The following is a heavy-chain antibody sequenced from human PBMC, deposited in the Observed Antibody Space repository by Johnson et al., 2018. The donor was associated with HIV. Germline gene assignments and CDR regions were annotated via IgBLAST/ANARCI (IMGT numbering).Heavy chain of an antibody. Sequence: QVQLVESGGGLGKPGGSVRLSCAVSGFTFTDAWMSWVRQAPGKGLEWVAVISFDGYNKYYADSVKGRFTISRDNSKNTLYLQINSLRHEDTAVYYCARLPGGYSRDDLDIWGQGTVVTVSS. CDR2: ISFDGYNK. J-gene: IGHJ3*02. CDR3: ARLPGGYSRDDLDI. V-gene: IGHV3-30*19. CDR1: GFTFTDAW. D-gene: IGHD5-18*01.